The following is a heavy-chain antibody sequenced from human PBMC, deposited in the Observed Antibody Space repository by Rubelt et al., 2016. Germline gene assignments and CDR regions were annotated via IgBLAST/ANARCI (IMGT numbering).Heavy chain of an antibody. V-gene: IGHV3-30*04. CDR1: GFTFSSYA. CDR2: ISYDGSNK. Sequence: VQLLESGGALVQPGGSLRLSCAASGFTFSSYAMSWVRQAPGKGLEWVAVISYDGSNKYYADSVKGRLTISRDNSKKTLYLQMNSLRVEDTAVYYCARGSYSKGDHWGQGTLVTVSS. CDR3: ARGSYSKGDH. J-gene: IGHJ4*02. D-gene: IGHD4-11*01.